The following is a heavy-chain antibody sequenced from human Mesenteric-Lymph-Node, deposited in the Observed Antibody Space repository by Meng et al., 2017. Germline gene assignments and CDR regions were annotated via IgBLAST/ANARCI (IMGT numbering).Heavy chain of an antibody. V-gene: IGHV3-15*01. CDR2: IKSKTDGGTT. CDR3: STQLGYGSGSYYRDY. Sequence: VGVGGVLVKAGVSLRLSCAASGFTFSSAWMSWVRQAPGKGLEWVGRIKSKTDGGTTDYAAPVKGRFTISRDDSKNTLYLQMNSLKTEDTAVYYCSTQLGYGSGSYYRDYWGQGTLVTVSS. CDR1: GFTFSSAW. D-gene: IGHD3-10*01. J-gene: IGHJ4*02.